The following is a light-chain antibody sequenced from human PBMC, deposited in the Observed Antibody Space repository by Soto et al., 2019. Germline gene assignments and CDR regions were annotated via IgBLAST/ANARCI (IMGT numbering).Light chain of an antibody. V-gene: IGKV3-20*01. J-gene: IGKJ3*01. CDR3: QHYGNSLFT. Sequence: EIVLTQSPGTLSLSPGERATLSCRASQSITTNYLAWYQQKSGQAPRLLIYGASNRATGIPDRFSGGGSGTDFTLTISRLEPEDFAVYYCQHYGNSLFTFGHGTKVDI. CDR1: QSITTNY. CDR2: GAS.